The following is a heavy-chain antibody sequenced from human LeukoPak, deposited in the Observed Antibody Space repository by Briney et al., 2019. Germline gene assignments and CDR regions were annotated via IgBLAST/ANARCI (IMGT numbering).Heavy chain of an antibody. CDR2: IIPVLGIP. Sequence: ASVKVSCMASGGTFNTYAISWVRQAPGQGLEWMGRIIPVLGIPTYAQKFQGRVTINADKSTSTAYMELSSLRSDDTAVYFCARDWEGYCVGTTCPAFDYWGQGTLVTVSS. J-gene: IGHJ4*02. D-gene: IGHD2-2*01. V-gene: IGHV1-69*04. CDR3: ARDWEGYCVGTTCPAFDY. CDR1: GGTFNTYA.